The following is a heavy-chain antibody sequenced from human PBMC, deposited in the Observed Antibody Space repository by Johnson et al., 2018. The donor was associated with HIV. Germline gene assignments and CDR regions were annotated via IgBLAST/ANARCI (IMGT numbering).Heavy chain of an antibody. CDR2: ISYDGSNK. Sequence: QMLLVESGGGLVQPGRSLRVSCAASGFTFSSYAMHWVRQAPGKGLEWVAVISYDGSNKYYADSVKGRLTISRDNSKNTLYLQMNSLRAEDTAVYYCARDEAAVRMVANDAFDIWGQGTMVTVSS. CDR1: GFTFSSYA. J-gene: IGHJ3*02. V-gene: IGHV3-30-3*01. CDR3: ARDEAAVRMVANDAFDI. D-gene: IGHD6-13*01.